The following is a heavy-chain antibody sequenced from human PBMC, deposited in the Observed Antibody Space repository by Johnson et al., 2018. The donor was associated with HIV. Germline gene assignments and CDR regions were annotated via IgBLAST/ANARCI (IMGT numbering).Heavy chain of an antibody. J-gene: IGHJ3*02. CDR2: ISYDGSTN. Sequence: QVQLVESGGGVVQPGRSLRLSCAASGFTFSSYGMHWVRQAPGKGLEWLAVISYDGSTNYYGASVKGRFTISRENSNNTLYLQINSLRAADTAVYYCAKVGATVVTPRGEAFDIWGQGAMVTVSS. D-gene: IGHD4-23*01. CDR3: AKVGATVVTPRGEAFDI. CDR1: GFTFSSYG. V-gene: IGHV3-30*18.